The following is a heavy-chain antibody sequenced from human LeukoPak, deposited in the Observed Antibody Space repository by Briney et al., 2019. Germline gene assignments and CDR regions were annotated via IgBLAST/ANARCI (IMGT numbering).Heavy chain of an antibody. D-gene: IGHD3-3*01. J-gene: IGHJ5*02. CDR3: ARRGLRFLESVKYSWFDP. Sequence: SETLSLTDAVYGGSFSGYYWTWIRQPPGKGLEWIGEINHSGSTNYNPSLKSRVTISVDTSKSQFSLKLSSVTAADTAIYFCARRGLRFLESVKYSWFDPWGQGTLVTVSS. V-gene: IGHV4-34*01. CDR1: GGSFSGYY. CDR2: INHSGST.